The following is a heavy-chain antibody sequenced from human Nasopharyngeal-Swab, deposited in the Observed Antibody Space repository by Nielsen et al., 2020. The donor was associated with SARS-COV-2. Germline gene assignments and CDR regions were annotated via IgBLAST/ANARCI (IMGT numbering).Heavy chain of an antibody. J-gene: IGHJ4*02. V-gene: IGHV4-59*12. CDR2: IYYSGST. Sequence: SETLSLTCTVSGASISSYYWSWIRQPPGKGLEWIGYIYYSGSTNYNPSLKSRVTISVDTSKNQFSLKLSSVTAADTAVYYCARGSDIVVVVAATRGYYFDYWGQGTLVTVSS. D-gene: IGHD2-15*01. CDR3: ARGSDIVVVVAATRGYYFDY. CDR1: GASISSYY.